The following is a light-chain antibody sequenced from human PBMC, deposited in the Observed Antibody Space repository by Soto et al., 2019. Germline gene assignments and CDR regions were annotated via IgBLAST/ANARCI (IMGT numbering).Light chain of an antibody. V-gene: IGKV3-20*01. CDR1: QSVSSY. Sequence: EIVLTQSPATLSLSPGERASVSCRANQSVSSYLAWYQQKPGQAPRLLIYGASSRATGIPDRFSGSGSGTDFTLTISRLEPEDFAVYYCQQYGSSLSVTFGQGTRLEIK. J-gene: IGKJ5*01. CDR2: GAS. CDR3: QQYGSSLSVT.